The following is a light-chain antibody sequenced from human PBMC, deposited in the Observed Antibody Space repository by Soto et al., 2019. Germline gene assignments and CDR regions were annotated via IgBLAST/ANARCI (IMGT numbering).Light chain of an antibody. Sequence: EVVLTQSPGTLSLSPGTRATLSCRASQSVSSSYLAWYQQKPGQAPRLLIYGASNRATGIPPRFSGSGSGTDFTLTISGLQPEDFAVYYCQQYGTSPGTFGQGTKVDIK. CDR2: GAS. V-gene: IGKV3-20*01. CDR1: QSVSSSY. CDR3: QQYGTSPGT. J-gene: IGKJ1*01.